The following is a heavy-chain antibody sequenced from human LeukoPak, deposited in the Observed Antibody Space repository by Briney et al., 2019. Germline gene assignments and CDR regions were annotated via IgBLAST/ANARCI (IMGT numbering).Heavy chain of an antibody. D-gene: IGHD3-16*01. Sequence: ASVKVSCKVSGYTLTELSMHWVRQAPGKGLEWMGGFDPEDGETIYAQKFQGRVTITADKSTSTAYMELSSLRSEDTAVYYCARGQIMITFGGVAPLYYFDYWGQGTLVTVSS. CDR3: ARGQIMITFGGVAPLYYFDY. CDR1: GYTLTELS. J-gene: IGHJ4*02. CDR2: FDPEDGET. V-gene: IGHV1-24*01.